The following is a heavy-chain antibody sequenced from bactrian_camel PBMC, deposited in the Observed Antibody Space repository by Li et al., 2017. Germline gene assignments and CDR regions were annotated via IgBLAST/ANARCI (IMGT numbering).Heavy chain of an antibody. CDR1: GLNFDDSS. D-gene: IGHD1*01. V-gene: IGHV3S53*01. Sequence: HVQLVESGGGLVQPGGSLRLSCTASGLNFDDSSMGWYRQASGNECELVSLISSARRPTYADSVKGRFAISRDNAKDTAYLQMNSLKPEDTAVYYCVAAPYSHMWIHKRDCSKGDFAGWGQGTQVTVS. CDR2: ISSARRP. CDR3: VAAPYSHMWIHKRDCSKGDFAG. J-gene: IGHJ4*01.